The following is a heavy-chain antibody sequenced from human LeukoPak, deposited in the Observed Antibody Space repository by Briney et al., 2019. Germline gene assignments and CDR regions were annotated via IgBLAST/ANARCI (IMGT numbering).Heavy chain of an antibody. J-gene: IGHJ5*02. D-gene: IGHD2-15*01. CDR1: GFTFSSYA. CDR2: ISYDGSNK. CDR3: ARLRYCSGGSCLGANWFDP. V-gene: IGHV3-30-3*01. Sequence: GRSLRLSCAASGFTFSSYAMHWVRQAPGKGLEWVAVISYDGSNKYYADSVKGRFTISRDNSKNTLYLQMNSLRGEDTALYHCARLRYCSGGSCLGANWFDPWGQGTLVTVSS.